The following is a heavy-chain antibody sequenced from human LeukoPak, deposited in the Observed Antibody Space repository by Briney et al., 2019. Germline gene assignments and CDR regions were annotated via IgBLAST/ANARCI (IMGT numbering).Heavy chain of an antibody. Sequence: SEKVSCKASGYTFTSYYMHWVRQPPGQGLEGMGIINPSGGSTSYAQNLQGRGHMTRATSTSTVYMELRSLRSEGTGVYYCARDEGLVVDCFGYPDYWAQGTLVTVSS. D-gene: IGHD5-18*01. CDR3: ARDEGLVVDCFGYPDY. CDR1: GYTFTSYY. J-gene: IGHJ4*02. V-gene: IGHV1-46*01. CDR2: INPSGGST.